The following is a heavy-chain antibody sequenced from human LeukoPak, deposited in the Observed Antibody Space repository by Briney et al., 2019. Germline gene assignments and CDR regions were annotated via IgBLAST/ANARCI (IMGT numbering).Heavy chain of an antibody. D-gene: IGHD6-25*01. CDR1: GFTFSSYW. Sequence: GGSLRLSCAASGFTFSSYWMHWVRHAPGKGLVWVSRINSDGSSTSYADSVKGRFTISRDNAKNTLYLQMNSLRAEDTAVYYCARRSAAKDAFDIWGQGTVVTVSS. J-gene: IGHJ3*02. CDR3: ARRSAAKDAFDI. V-gene: IGHV3-74*01. CDR2: INSDGSST.